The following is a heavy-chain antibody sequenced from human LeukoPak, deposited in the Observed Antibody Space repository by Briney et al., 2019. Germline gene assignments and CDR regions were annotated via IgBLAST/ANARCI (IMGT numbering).Heavy chain of an antibody. CDR3: ASSRWELLVAFDI. J-gene: IGHJ3*02. V-gene: IGHV4-34*01. Sequence: ASLRLSCAASGFTFSSYSMNWVRQAPGKGLEWIGEINHSGSTNFNPSLKSRVTISVDTSKNQFSLKLSSVTAADTAVYYCASSRWELLVAFDIWGQGTMVTVSS. CDR1: GFTFSSYS. D-gene: IGHD1-26*01. CDR2: INHSGST.